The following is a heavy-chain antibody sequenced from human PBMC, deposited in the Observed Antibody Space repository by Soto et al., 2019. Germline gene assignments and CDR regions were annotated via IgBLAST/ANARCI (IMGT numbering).Heavy chain of an antibody. D-gene: IGHD2-15*01. V-gene: IGHV4-31*03. CDR2: IYYSGST. CDR3: AGDGGPIVVVVAASSGLYFDL. J-gene: IGHJ2*01. Sequence: QVQLQESGPGLVKPSQTLSLTCTVSGGSISSGGYYWSWIRQHPGKGLEWIGYIYYSGSTYYNPSLMGRVTISVDTSKIQFSLRRSCVTAADTAVYYCAGDGGPIVVVVAASSGLYFDLWGRGTVVTVCS. CDR1: GGSISSGGYY.